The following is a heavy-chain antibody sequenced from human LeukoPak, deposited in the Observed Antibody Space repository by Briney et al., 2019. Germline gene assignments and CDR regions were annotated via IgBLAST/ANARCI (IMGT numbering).Heavy chain of an antibody. J-gene: IGHJ3*02. V-gene: IGHV4-30-2*01. CDR1: GGSISSGGYS. CDR3: ARGPLWFGDSYAFDI. CDR2: IYHSGST. D-gene: IGHD3-10*01. Sequence: SETLSLTCVVSGGSISSGGYSWSWIRQPPGKGLEWIGYIYHSGSTYYNPSLKSRVTISVDRSKNQFSLKLRFVTAADTAVYYCARGPLWFGDSYAFDIWGQGTMVTVSS.